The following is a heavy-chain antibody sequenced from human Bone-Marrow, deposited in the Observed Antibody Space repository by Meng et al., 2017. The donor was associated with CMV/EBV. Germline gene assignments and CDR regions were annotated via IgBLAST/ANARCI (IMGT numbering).Heavy chain of an antibody. CDR2: ISSSSYI. Sequence: GESLKISCAASGFTFSDYYMSWVRQAAGKGLEWVSSISSSSYIYYADSVKGGFTISRDNAKNSLYLQMNSLRAEETAVYYCARDVGKQEPDAFDIWGQGTMVTVSS. V-gene: IGHV3-69-1*01. J-gene: IGHJ3*02. CDR1: GFTFSDYY. CDR3: ARDVGKQEPDAFDI. D-gene: IGHD6-13*01.